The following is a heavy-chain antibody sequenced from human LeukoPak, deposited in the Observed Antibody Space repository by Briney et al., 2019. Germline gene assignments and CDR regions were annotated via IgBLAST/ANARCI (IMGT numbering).Heavy chain of an antibody. Sequence: GGSLRLSCAASGFTVSSNYMSWVRQAPGEGLEWVSVIYSGGSTYYADSVKGRFTISRDNSKNTLYLQMNSLRAEDTAVYYCARERTAMVTGFDYWGQGTLVTVSS. V-gene: IGHV3-66*01. CDR2: IYSGGST. D-gene: IGHD5-18*01. CDR1: GFTVSSNY. CDR3: ARERTAMVTGFDY. J-gene: IGHJ4*02.